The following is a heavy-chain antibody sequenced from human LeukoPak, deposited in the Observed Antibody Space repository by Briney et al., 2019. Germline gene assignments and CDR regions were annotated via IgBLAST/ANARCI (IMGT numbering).Heavy chain of an antibody. CDR2: IYPGDSDT. J-gene: IGHJ3*02. CDR3: ASLDIVVVPAAPDAFDI. CDR1: GYSFTSHW. D-gene: IGHD2-2*01. V-gene: IGHV5-51*01. Sequence: GESLKISCKGSGYSFTSHWIGWVRQMPGKGLEWMGIIYPGDSDTRYSPSFQGQVTISADKSISTAYLQWSSLKASDTAMYYCASLDIVVVPAAPDAFDIWGQGTMVTVSS.